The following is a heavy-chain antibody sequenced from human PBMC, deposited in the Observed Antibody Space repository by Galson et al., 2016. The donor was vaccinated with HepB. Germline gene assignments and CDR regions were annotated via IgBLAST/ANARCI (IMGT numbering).Heavy chain of an antibody. Sequence: TLSLTCTVSGASISSGGYYWSWIRQHPGKGLEWIGYIYYSGSTNYKPSLKSRVTISIDTSKNQFSLKLSSVTAADTAVYYCARENISTRRGVQFFDYWGQGTLVTVSS. D-gene: IGHD6-6*01. J-gene: IGHJ4*02. CDR3: ARENISTRRGVQFFDY. CDR1: GASISSGGYY. V-gene: IGHV4-31*03. CDR2: IYYSGST.